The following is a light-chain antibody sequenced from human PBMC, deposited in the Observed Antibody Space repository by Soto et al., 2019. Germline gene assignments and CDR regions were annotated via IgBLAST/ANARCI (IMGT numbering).Light chain of an antibody. Sequence: EIVMTQSPATLSVSPGERATLSCRASQSVNINLAWYQQKPGQAPRLLIYGTSTRATGVPARFSGSGSGTEFTLTISTLQSEVFAVYYWQQYNDWPPLTFGGGTKVAIK. V-gene: IGKV3-15*01. CDR1: QSVNIN. CDR3: QQYNDWPPLT. CDR2: GTS. J-gene: IGKJ4*01.